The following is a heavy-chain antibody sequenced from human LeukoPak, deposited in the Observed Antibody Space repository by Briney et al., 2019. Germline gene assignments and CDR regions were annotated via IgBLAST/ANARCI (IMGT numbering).Heavy chain of an antibody. CDR2: IYTSGST. Sequence: SETLSLTCTVSGGSISSYYWSWIRQPPGKGLEWIGYIYTSGSTNYNPSLKSRVTISVDTSKNQFSLKLSSVTAAETAVYYCARGYSGYSSGWYKSWFDPWGQGTLVTVSS. D-gene: IGHD6-19*01. CDR3: ARGYSGYSSGWYKSWFDP. J-gene: IGHJ5*02. V-gene: IGHV4-4*09. CDR1: GGSISSYY.